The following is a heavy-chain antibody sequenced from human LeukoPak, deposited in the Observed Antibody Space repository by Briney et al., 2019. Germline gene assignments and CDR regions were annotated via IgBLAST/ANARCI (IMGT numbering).Heavy chain of an antibody. J-gene: IGHJ5*02. CDR3: ARVMVRGASNWFDP. V-gene: IGHV4-34*01. D-gene: IGHD3-10*01. CDR1: GGSFSGYY. Sequence: SETQSLTCAVYGGSFSGYYWSWIRQPPGKGLEWIGEINHSGSTNYNPSLKSRVTISVDTSKNQFSLKLSSVTAADTAVYYCARVMVRGASNWFDPWGQGTLVTVSS. CDR2: INHSGST.